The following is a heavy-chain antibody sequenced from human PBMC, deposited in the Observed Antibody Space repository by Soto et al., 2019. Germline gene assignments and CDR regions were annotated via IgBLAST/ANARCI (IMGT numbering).Heavy chain of an antibody. Sequence: GGSLRLSWAASGFTFSSYGMHWVRQAPGKGLEWVAVISYDGSNKYYADSVKGRFSISRDNSKNTLYLQMNSLRAEDTAVYYCAVINYYDSSGPRPFDYWGQGTLVTVSS. D-gene: IGHD3-22*01. V-gene: IGHV3-30*03. CDR1: GFTFSSYG. J-gene: IGHJ4*02. CDR3: AVINYYDSSGPRPFDY. CDR2: ISYDGSNK.